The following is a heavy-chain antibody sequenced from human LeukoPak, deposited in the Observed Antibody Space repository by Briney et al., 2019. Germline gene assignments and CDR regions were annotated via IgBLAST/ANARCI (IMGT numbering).Heavy chain of an antibody. CDR3: ARSKAHLSTSWYGTWFDP. CDR1: GGSISSGDYY. V-gene: IGHV4-30-4*01. CDR2: IYYSGST. J-gene: IGHJ5*02. D-gene: IGHD2-2*01. Sequence: SETLSLTSTVSGGSISSGDYYWSWIRQPPGKGLEWIGYIYYSGSTYYNPSLKSRVTISVDTSKNQLSLKLSSVTAADTAVYYCARSKAHLSTSWYGTWFDPWGQGTLVTVSS.